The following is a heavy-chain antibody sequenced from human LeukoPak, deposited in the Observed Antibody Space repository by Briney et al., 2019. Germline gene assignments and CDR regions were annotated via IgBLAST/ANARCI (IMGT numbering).Heavy chain of an antibody. Sequence: PSETLSLTCTVSGASISSYYWSWIRQPPGKGLEWIGYIYYSGSTNYNPSLKSRVTISVDTSKNQFSLKLSSVTAADTAVYYCARTDYYDSPVDYWGQGTLVTVSS. V-gene: IGHV4-59*01. D-gene: IGHD3-22*01. CDR3: ARTDYYDSPVDY. CDR2: IYYSGST. CDR1: GASISSYY. J-gene: IGHJ4*02.